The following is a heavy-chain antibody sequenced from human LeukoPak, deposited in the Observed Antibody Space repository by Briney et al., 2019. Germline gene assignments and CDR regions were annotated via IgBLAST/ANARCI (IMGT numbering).Heavy chain of an antibody. CDR1: GFTFSSYG. J-gene: IGHJ4*02. CDR2: ISYDGSNK. Sequence: GRSLRLSCAASGFTFSSYGMHWVRQAPGKGLEWVAVISYDGSNKYYADSVKGRFTISRDNSKNTLYLQMNSLRAVDTAVYYCAKGPYSSGWYYFDYWGQGTLVTVSS. D-gene: IGHD6-19*01. V-gene: IGHV3-30*18. CDR3: AKGPYSSGWYYFDY.